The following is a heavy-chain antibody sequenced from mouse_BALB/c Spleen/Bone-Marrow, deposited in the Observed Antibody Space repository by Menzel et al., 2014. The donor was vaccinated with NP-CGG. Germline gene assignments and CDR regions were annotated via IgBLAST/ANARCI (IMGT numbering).Heavy chain of an antibody. J-gene: IGHJ3*01. D-gene: IGHD2-1*01. CDR1: GYTFXSYY. CDR2: INPSNGGT. CDR3: TRSYGNWFAY. Sequence: VQLQQSGAELVKPGASVKLSCKASGYTFXSYYIYWVKQRPGQGLEWIGEINPSNGGTNFNEKFKSKATLTVDKSSSTAYMLHSSMTSEDSAFYYCTRSYGNWFAYWGQGTLVTVSA. V-gene: IGHV1S81*02.